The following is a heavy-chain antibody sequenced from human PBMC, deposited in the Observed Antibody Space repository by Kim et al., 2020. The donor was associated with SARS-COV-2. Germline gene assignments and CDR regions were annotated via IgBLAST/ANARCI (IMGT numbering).Heavy chain of an antibody. V-gene: IGHV4-34*01. CDR2: INHSGST. Sequence: SETLSLTCAVYGGSFSGYYWSWIRQPPGKGLEWIGEINHSGSTNYNPSLKSRVTISVDTSKNQFSLKLSSVTAADTAVYYCARFAGSYSRWFDPWGQGTLVTVSS. CDR1: GGSFSGYY. CDR3: ARFAGSYSRWFDP. J-gene: IGHJ5*02. D-gene: IGHD1-26*01.